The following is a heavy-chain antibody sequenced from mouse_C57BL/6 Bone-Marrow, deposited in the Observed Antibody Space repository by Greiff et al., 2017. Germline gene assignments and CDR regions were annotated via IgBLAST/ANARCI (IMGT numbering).Heavy chain of an antibody. D-gene: IGHD2-2*01. CDR3: TRDGGGLRIYYAMDY. V-gene: IGHV1-15*01. J-gene: IGHJ4*01. CDR2: IDPETGGT. Sequence: QVQLKQSGAELVRPGASVTLSCKASGYTFTDYEMHWVKQTPVHGLEWIGAIDPETGGTAYNQKFKGKAILTADKSSSTAYMERRSLTSEDSAVYYCTRDGGGLRIYYAMDYWGQGTSVTVSS. CDR1: GYTFTDYE.